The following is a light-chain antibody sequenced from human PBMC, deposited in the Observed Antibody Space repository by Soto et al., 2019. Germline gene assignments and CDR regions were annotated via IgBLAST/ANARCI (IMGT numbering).Light chain of an antibody. CDR2: SAS. CDR1: QSLYNSY. Sequence: IVLTQSPGTLSLSPGERATLSCRASQSLYNSYLAWYQQKPGQAPRLLIYSASSRATGIPDRFSGSGSGTDFTLAISRLEPGDFAVYYCQQYGSSPVTFGQGTKLEIK. V-gene: IGKV3-20*01. CDR3: QQYGSSPVT. J-gene: IGKJ2*01.